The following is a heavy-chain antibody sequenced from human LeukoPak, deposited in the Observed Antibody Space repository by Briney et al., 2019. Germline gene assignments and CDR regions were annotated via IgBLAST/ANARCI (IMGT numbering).Heavy chain of an antibody. CDR3: ARVLDYYGSGTRDFDY. CDR1: GYSISSGYY. D-gene: IGHD3-10*01. V-gene: IGHV4-38-2*02. Sequence: SETLSLTCTVSGYSISSGYYWGWIRQPPGKGLEWIGSMYHSGSTYYNPSLKSRVTMSADTSKNQFSLKLNSVTAADTAVYYCARVLDYYGSGTRDFDYWGQGILVTVSS. J-gene: IGHJ4*02. CDR2: MYHSGST.